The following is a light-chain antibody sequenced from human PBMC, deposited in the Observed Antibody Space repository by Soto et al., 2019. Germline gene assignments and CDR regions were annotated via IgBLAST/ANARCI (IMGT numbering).Light chain of an antibody. CDR2: EVT. Sequence: QSALTQPASVSGSPGQSITISCTGTSSDVGGYKFVSWYQHHPGKVPKLIIYEVTNRPPGVSNRFSGSKSGNTASLTISGLQTEDEAAYYCNSYTRTNTRIFGGGTKLTVL. J-gene: IGLJ2*01. V-gene: IGLV2-14*01. CDR1: SSDVGGYKF. CDR3: NSYTRTNTRI.